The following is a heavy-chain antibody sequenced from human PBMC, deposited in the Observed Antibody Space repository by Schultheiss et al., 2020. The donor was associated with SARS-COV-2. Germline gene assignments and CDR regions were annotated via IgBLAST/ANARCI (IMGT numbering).Heavy chain of an antibody. V-gene: IGHV3-30*03. J-gene: IGHJ6*03. CDR1: GFTFSSYW. Sequence: GGSLRLSCAASGFTFSSYWMSWVRQAPGKGLEWVAVISYDGSNKYYADSVKGRFTISRDNSKNTLYLQMNSLRAEDTAVYYCARGEAFYYYMDVWGKGTTVTVSS. CDR3: ARGEAFYYYMDV. CDR2: ISYDGSNK.